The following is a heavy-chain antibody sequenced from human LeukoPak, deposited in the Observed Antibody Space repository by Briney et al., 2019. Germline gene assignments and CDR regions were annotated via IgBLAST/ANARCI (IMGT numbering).Heavy chain of an antibody. J-gene: IGHJ4*02. CDR2: ISYDGSNK. CDR1: GFTFSSYG. V-gene: IGHV3-30*18. CDR3: AKDEQNCFDY. Sequence: GRSLRLSCAASGFTFSSYGMHWVRQAPGKGLEWVAVISYDGSNKYYADSVKGRFTISRDNSKNTLYLQMNSLRAEDTAVYYCAKDEQNCFDYWGQGTLVTVSS.